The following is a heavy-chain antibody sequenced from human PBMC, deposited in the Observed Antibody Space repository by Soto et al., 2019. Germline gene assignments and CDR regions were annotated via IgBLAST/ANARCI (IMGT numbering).Heavy chain of an antibody. D-gene: IGHD1-1*01. CDR3: ARGGPVERDWCDP. CDR1: GFTFSSYS. V-gene: IGHV3-21*01. J-gene: IGHJ5*02. CDR2: ISSSSSYI. Sequence: EVQLVESGGGLVKPGGSLRLSCAASGFTFSSYSMNWVRQAPGKGLEWVSSISSSSSYIYYADSVKGRYTISRDNAKHSLYLEMNCLRAAATAVYYCARGGPVERDWCDPWGKGTLVTVSS.